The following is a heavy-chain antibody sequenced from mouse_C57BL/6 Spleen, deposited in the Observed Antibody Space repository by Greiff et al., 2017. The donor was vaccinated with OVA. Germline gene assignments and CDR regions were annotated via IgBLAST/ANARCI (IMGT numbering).Heavy chain of an antibody. CDR1: GFTFTDYY. Sequence: EVKLQESGGGLVQPGGSLSLSCAASGFTFTDYYMSWVRQPPGKALEWLGFIRNKANGYTTEYSASVKGRFTISRDNSQSILYLQMNALRAEDSATYYCARSLSDGYRALAYWGQGTLVTVSA. CDR3: ARSLSDGYRALAY. D-gene: IGHD2-3*01. V-gene: IGHV7-3*01. J-gene: IGHJ3*01. CDR2: IRNKANGYTT.